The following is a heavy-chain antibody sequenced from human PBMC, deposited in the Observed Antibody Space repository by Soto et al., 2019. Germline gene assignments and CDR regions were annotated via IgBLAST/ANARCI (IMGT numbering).Heavy chain of an antibody. CDR1: GYRFTSYW. Sequence: PWESLKISCKGSGYRFTSYWITWVRQMPGKGLEWMGRIDPSDSYTNYSPSFQGHVTISADKSISTAYLQWSSLKASDTAMYYCARLSGSYDNYLNYWGQGTLVTVSS. D-gene: IGHD1-26*01. V-gene: IGHV5-10-1*01. J-gene: IGHJ4*02. CDR2: IDPSDSYT. CDR3: ARLSGSYDNYLNY.